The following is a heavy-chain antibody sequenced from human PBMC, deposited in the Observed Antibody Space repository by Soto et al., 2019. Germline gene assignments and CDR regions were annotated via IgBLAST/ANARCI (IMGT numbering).Heavy chain of an antibody. J-gene: IGHJ1*01. CDR3: AKQYFQH. CDR2: ISHDGSNK. V-gene: IGHV3-30*18. Sequence: QVQLVESGGGVVQPGRSLRLSCAASGFTFSSYGMHWVRQAPGKGLEWVAVISHDGSNKYYADSVKGRFTISRDNSKNTLYLQMNSLRAEDTAVYHCAKQYFQHWRQGTLVTVST. CDR1: GFTFSSYG.